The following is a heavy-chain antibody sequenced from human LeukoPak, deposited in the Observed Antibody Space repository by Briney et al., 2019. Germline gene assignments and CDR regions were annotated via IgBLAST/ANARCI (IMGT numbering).Heavy chain of an antibody. D-gene: IGHD4-17*01. CDR3: ARGLRMSMTTVTTPYVGLGY. V-gene: IGHV1-2*02. Sequence: ASVKVSCKASGYTFTGYYMHWVRQAPGQGLEWMGWINPNSGGTNYAQKLQGRVTMTTDTSTSTAYMELRSLRSDDTAVYYCARGLRMSMTTVTTPYVGLGYWGQRTLVTVSS. CDR1: GYTFTGYY. CDR2: INPNSGGT. J-gene: IGHJ4*02.